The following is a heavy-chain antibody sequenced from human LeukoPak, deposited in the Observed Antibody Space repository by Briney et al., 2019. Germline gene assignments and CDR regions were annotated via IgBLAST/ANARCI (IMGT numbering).Heavy chain of an antibody. CDR3: VKAASGIYDY. Sequence: GGSLRLSCSASGFTFSSYGMNWVRQAPGKGLEYVSAISSNGGNTDYADSVKGRFTISRDNSKNTLYVQMSSLRPEDTAVYYCVKAASGIYDYWGQGTLVTVSS. V-gene: IGHV3-64*05. CDR1: GFTFSSYG. CDR2: ISSNGGNT. J-gene: IGHJ4*02. D-gene: IGHD3-10*01.